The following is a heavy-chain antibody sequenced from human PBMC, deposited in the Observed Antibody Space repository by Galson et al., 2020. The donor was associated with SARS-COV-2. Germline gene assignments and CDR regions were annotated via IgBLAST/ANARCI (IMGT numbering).Heavy chain of an antibody. J-gene: IGHJ2*01. Sequence: SETLSLTCTVSGASISSNFYYWGWIRHLPGKGLEWIATFSHFARTYYNSSLKSRVAISIDTSKNRFSLKLTSVTAADTAVYYCARQAPNEYYDGIGYPKWYFDLWGRGTRVTVPS. CDR2: FSHFART. V-gene: IGHV4-39*01. CDR3: ARQAPNEYYDGIGYPKWYFDL. D-gene: IGHD3-22*01. CDR1: GASISSNFYY.